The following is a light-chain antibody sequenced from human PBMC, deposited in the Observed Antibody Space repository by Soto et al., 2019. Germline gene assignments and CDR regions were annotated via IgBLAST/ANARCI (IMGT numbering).Light chain of an antibody. Sequence: EVVTTQSPATLSVSPGERATLSCRASQSVSDNLAWYQQKPGQAPRLLIYGASHRATGIPATFSGSGSGTEFTLTISSLQSEDFAIYYCQQYNNWPRTFGQGTKVDI. CDR3: QQYNNWPRT. J-gene: IGKJ1*01. CDR2: GAS. CDR1: QSVSDN. V-gene: IGKV3D-15*01.